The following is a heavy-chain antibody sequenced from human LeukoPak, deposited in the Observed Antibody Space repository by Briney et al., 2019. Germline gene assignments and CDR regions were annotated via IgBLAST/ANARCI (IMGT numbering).Heavy chain of an antibody. CDR1: GGSISNYY. CDR2: VYNSGST. J-gene: IGHJ4*02. V-gene: IGHV4-59*08. Sequence: SETLSLTCSVSGGSISNYYWSWIRQPPGKGLEWIGYVYNSGSTHYNPSLKSRVTISVDTSKNQFSLKLSSVTAADTAVYYCARSYVADGLGRYFYFDYWGQGILVTVSS. D-gene: IGHD3-16*01. CDR3: ARSYVADGLGRYFYFDY.